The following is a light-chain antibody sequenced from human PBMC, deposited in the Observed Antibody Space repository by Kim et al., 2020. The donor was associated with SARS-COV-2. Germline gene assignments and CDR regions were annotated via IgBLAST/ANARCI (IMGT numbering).Light chain of an antibody. J-gene: IGLJ3*02. CDR1: NIGSKS. V-gene: IGLV3-21*01. CDR2: YDN. Sequence: AQGKAASITGGGNNIGSKSVDWYQQKPGQAPVLVIYYDNDRPSGIPERFSGSNSGNTANLTISRVEAGDEADYYCQVWDSTTDQRVFGGGTKLTVL. CDR3: QVWDSTTDQRV.